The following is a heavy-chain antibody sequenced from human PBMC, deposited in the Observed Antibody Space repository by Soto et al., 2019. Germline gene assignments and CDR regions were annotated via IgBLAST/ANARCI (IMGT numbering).Heavy chain of an antibody. CDR2: TYYRSKWFN. J-gene: IGHJ5*02. Sequence: SQTLSHTCAISGDSVSKNSAAWNWIRQSPSRGLEWLGRTYYRSKWFNNYALSVKGRITINPDTSKNQFSLQLNSATPEDTAVYYCAREGRLAASIFHNWFDPWGQGTLVTVSS. D-gene: IGHD3-3*02. V-gene: IGHV6-1*01. CDR3: AREGRLAASIFHNWFDP. CDR1: GDSVSKNSAA.